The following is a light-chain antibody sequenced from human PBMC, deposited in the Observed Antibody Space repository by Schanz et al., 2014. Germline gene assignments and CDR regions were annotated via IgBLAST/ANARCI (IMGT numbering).Light chain of an antibody. Sequence: QSVLTQPPSVSAAPGQKVTISCSGSSSNIGSNFVSWYQHLPRTAPKLLIYDNNKRPSGIPDRFSGSKSGTSATLDITGLQTGDEADYYCGTWDSSLSVWVFGGGTKLTVL. CDR1: SSNIGSNF. J-gene: IGLJ3*02. V-gene: IGLV1-51*01. CDR3: GTWDSSLSVWV. CDR2: DNN.